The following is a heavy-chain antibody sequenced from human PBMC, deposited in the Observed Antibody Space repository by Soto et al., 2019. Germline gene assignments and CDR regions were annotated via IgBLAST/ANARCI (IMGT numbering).Heavy chain of an antibody. CDR3: AKSPPAVAGYFDY. V-gene: IGHV3-30*18. J-gene: IGHJ4*02. D-gene: IGHD6-19*01. CDR1: GFTFSSSG. Sequence: QVQLVESGGGVVQPGRPLRLSCAASGFTFSSSGMHWVSQAPGKGLEWVAVTSFDGSSGYYADSVRGRFTISRDNSNNTLYLQMNSLRAEDTAVYYCAKSPPAVAGYFDYWGQGTLVTVSS. CDR2: TSFDGSSG.